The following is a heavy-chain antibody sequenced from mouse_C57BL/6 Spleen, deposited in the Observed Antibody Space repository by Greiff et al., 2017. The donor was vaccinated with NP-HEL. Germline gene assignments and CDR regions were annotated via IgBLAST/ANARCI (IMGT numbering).Heavy chain of an antibody. Sequence: EVHLVESGGDLVKPGGSLKLSCAASGFTFSSYGMSWVRQTPDKRLEWVATISSGGSYTYYPDSVKGRFTISRDNAKNTLYLQMSSLKSEDTAMYYCARPLRRDYDEFADWGQGTLVTVSA. J-gene: IGHJ3*01. CDR3: ARPLRRDYDEFAD. CDR2: ISSGGSYT. V-gene: IGHV5-6*01. CDR1: GFTFSSYG. D-gene: IGHD2-4*01.